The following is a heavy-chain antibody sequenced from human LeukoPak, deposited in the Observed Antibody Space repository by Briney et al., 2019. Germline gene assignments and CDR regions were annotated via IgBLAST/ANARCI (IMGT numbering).Heavy chain of an antibody. D-gene: IGHD2-15*01. Sequence: PGGSLRLSCAASGFTFSSYGMHWVRQAPGKGLEWVAVISYDGSNKYYADSVKGRFAISRDNAKNSLYLQMNSLRAEDTAVYYCARDLGVVVAAYIFDYWGQGTLVTVSS. CDR3: ARDLGVVVAAYIFDY. V-gene: IGHV3-30*03. CDR2: ISYDGSNK. J-gene: IGHJ4*02. CDR1: GFTFSSYG.